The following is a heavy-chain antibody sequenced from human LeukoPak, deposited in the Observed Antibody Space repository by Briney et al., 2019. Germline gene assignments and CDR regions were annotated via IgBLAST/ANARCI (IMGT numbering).Heavy chain of an antibody. Sequence: GESLRISCKGSGYSFTSYWISWVRQMPGKGLEWMGRIDPSDSYTNYNPSLKSRVAISVDKSKNQFSLKLTSVTAADTAVYYCARDRYCSGGSCYSLVYWGQGTLVTVSS. D-gene: IGHD2-15*01. V-gene: IGHV5-10-1*01. CDR1: GYSFTSYW. J-gene: IGHJ4*02. CDR2: IDPSDSYT. CDR3: ARDRYCSGGSCYSLVY.